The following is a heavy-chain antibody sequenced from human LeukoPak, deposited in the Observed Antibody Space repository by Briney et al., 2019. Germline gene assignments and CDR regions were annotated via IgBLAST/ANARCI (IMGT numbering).Heavy chain of an antibody. Sequence: SETLSLTCTVSGGSISSGGYSWTWIRQPPGKGLEWIGYIYYSGSAYYNPSLKSRFTISVDTSKNQFSLKLRSVTAADTAVYYCARSTAMIMDVWGKGTTVTVSS. D-gene: IGHD5-18*01. CDR3: ARSTAMIMDV. CDR2: IYYSGSA. CDR1: GGSISSGGYS. V-gene: IGHV4-30-4*07. J-gene: IGHJ6*03.